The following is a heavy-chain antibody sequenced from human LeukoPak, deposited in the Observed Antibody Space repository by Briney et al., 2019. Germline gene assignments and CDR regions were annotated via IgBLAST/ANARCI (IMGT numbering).Heavy chain of an antibody. Sequence: GGSLGLSCAASGFTFGSYWMHWVRQAPGKGLVWVSRIKSDGSSTAYADSVKGRFTISRDNAKNTLFLQKNSLRAEDTAVYYCAREPLHCRGDCYCLFDFWGQGTLVTVSS. CDR2: IKSDGSST. J-gene: IGHJ4*02. D-gene: IGHD2-21*02. CDR1: GFTFGSYW. V-gene: IGHV3-74*01. CDR3: AREPLHCRGDCYCLFDF.